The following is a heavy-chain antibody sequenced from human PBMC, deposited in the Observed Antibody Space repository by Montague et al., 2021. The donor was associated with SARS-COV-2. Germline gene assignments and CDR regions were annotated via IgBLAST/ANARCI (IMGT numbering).Heavy chain of an antibody. V-gene: IGHV4-59*01. Sequence: SETLSLTCIVSGGTINRSYWSWIRQPHGKGLEWIGFIYHSGTTYYSPSLKSRVAISLDTSKNQFSLTLNSVTAADTAVYYCARPSMVSRNYYYYGIDVWGQGSTVTVAS. CDR1: GGTINRSY. D-gene: IGHD2-21*01. J-gene: IGHJ6*02. CDR2: IYHSGTT. CDR3: ARPSMVSRNYYYYGIDV.